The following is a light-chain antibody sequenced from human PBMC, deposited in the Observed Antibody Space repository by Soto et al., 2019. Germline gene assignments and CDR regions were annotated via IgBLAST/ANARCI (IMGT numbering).Light chain of an antibody. CDR3: QQYHRYST. CDR1: QTVGNN. CDR2: GAS. Sequence: EIVMIQSPATLSVSPGERATLSCRASQTVGNNLAWYRQKPGQAPRLLIYGASTRATGIPDRFSGSGSGTEFTLTISGLQSEDFAIYYCQQYHRYSTFGQGTRVDIK. V-gene: IGKV3-15*01. J-gene: IGKJ1*01.